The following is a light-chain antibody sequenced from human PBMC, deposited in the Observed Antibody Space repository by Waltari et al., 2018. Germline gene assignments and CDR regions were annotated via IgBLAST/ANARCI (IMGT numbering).Light chain of an antibody. CDR3: AVWDDSLSGPV. Sequence: QSVLTQPPSTSGAPGQRVAISCSGSSSNIGSNYVYWYQQLPGTAPKLLSYRNNQRPSGGPDRFSGSKSGTSASLAISGLRSEDESDYYCAVWDDSLSGPVLGGGTKLTVL. CDR1: SSNIGSNY. J-gene: IGLJ3*02. CDR2: RNN. V-gene: IGLV1-47*01.